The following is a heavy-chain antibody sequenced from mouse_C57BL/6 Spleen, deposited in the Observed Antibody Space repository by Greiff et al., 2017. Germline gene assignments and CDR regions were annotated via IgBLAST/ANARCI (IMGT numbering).Heavy chain of an antibody. D-gene: IGHD1-1*01. Sequence: EVHLVESGGGLVKPGGSLKLSCAASGFTFSDYGMHWVRQAPEKGLEWVAYISSGSSTIYYADTVKGRFTISRDNAKNTLFLQMTSLRSEDTAMYYCARDFDYYGSSLYAMDYWGQGTSVTVSS. V-gene: IGHV5-17*01. J-gene: IGHJ4*01. CDR3: ARDFDYYGSSLYAMDY. CDR2: ISSGSSTI. CDR1: GFTFSDYG.